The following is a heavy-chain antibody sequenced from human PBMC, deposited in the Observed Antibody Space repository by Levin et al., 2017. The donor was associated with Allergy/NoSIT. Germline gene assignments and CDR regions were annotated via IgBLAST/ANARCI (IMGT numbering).Heavy chain of an antibody. CDR2: IYYSGST. CDR1: GGSISSGDYY. CDR3: AGLNYDDGSAFDI. J-gene: IGHJ3*02. D-gene: IGHD3-16*01. Sequence: PSETLSLTCTVSGGSISSGDYYWSWIRQPPGKGLEWIGYIYYSGSTYYNPSLKSRVTISVDTSKNQFSLKLSSVTAADTAVYYCAGLNYDDGSAFDIWGQGTMVTVSS. V-gene: IGHV4-30-4*01.